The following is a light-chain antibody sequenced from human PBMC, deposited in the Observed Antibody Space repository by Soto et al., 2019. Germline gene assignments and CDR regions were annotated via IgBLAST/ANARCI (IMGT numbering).Light chain of an antibody. V-gene: IGLV1-44*01. CDR3: AAWDDSLNGPL. J-gene: IGLJ2*01. Sequence: QSVLTQPPSASGTPGQRVTISCSGSSSNIGSNTVNWFQQVPGTAPKLLIYIDSQRPSGVPDRFSGSKSGTSASLAISGLQSEDEADYLCAAWDDSLNGPLFGGGTKLTVL. CDR1: SSNIGSNT. CDR2: IDS.